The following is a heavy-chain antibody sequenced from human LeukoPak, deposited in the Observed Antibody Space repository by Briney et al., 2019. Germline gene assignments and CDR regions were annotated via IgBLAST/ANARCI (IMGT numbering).Heavy chain of an antibody. CDR1: GFTFSSYW. CDR3: ARYFFPLYWYFDL. D-gene: IGHD3-3*01. J-gene: IGHJ2*01. Sequence: GGSLRLSCAASGFTFSSYWMHWVRQAPGRGLVWVSRINSDGSSTSYADSVKGRFTISRDNAKNTLYLQMNSLRAEDTAVYYCARYFFPLYWYFDLWGRGTLVTVSS. CDR2: INSDGSST. V-gene: IGHV3-74*01.